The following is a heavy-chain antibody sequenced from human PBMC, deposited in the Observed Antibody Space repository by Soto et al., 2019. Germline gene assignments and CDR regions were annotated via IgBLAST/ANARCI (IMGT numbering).Heavy chain of an antibody. J-gene: IGHJ3*02. V-gene: IGHV4-39*01. CDR2: IYYSGST. CDR3: AMEAAFDI. CDR1: GGSISSSSYY. Sequence: SETLPLTCTVSGGSISSSSYYWGWIRQPPGKGLEWIGSIYYSGSTYYNPSLKSRVTISVDTSKNQFSLKLSSVTAADTAVYYCAMEAAFDIWGQGTMVTVSS. D-gene: IGHD1-1*01.